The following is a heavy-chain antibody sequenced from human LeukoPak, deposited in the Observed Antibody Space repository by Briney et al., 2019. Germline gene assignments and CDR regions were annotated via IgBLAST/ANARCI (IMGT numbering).Heavy chain of an antibody. CDR2: IDHNGNVN. CDR1: GFTFSSYW. J-gene: IGHJ6*02. CDR3: ARGGGLDV. V-gene: IGHV3-7*03. Sequence: GGSLRLSCAASGFTFSSYWMNWARQAPGKGLEWVASIDHNGNVNYYVDSVKGRFTISRDNAKNSLYLQMSNLRAEDTAVYFCARGGGLDVWGQGPRSPSP. D-gene: IGHD3-16*01.